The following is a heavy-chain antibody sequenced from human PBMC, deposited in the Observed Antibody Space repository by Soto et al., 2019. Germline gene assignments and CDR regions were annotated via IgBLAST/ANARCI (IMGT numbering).Heavy chain of an antibody. Sequence: GASVKVSCKASGYTFTSYGIHWVRQAPGQRLEWMGWTNAANGDTKYSPKFQGRVTITRDTSASTAYMELSSLRSEDTAVYYCVRRHVSATGIDWFDPWGQGTLVTVPQ. D-gene: IGHD6-13*01. CDR2: TNAANGDT. CDR1: GYTFTSYG. J-gene: IGHJ5*02. V-gene: IGHV1-3*01. CDR3: VRRHVSATGIDWFDP.